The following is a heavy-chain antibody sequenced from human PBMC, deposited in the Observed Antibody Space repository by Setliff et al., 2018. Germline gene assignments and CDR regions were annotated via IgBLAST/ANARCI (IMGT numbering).Heavy chain of an antibody. J-gene: IGHJ4*02. CDR2: FYHSGSM. CDR1: GGSISSSY. CDR3: AKSPVAYCSGAVCYPFDY. D-gene: IGHD2-8*02. Sequence: SETLSLTCTVSGGSISSSYWSWVRQPPGKGLEWVGYFYHSGSMNYNPSLKGRVTISRDNAKNSLYLQMNSLRAEDTAVYFCAKSPVAYCSGAVCYPFDYWGQGTLVTVSS. V-gene: IGHV4-59*12.